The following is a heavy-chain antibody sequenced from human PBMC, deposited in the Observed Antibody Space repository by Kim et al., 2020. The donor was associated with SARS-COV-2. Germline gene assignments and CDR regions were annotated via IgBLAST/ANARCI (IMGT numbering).Heavy chain of an antibody. J-gene: IGHJ2*01. V-gene: IGHV1-2*02. CDR3: ARGISAPFHFDL. Sequence: SYAQKFQGRVTMTRDTSISTAYMELSRLRSDDTAVYYCARGISAPFHFDLWGRGTLVTVSS.